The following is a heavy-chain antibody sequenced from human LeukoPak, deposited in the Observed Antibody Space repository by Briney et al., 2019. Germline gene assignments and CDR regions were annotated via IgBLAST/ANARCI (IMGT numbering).Heavy chain of an antibody. D-gene: IGHD5-12*01. J-gene: IGHJ3*02. Sequence: SQTLSRNCVISGDNITSGSATWNWIRQSPSRGLEWLGRTYYRSKWYNDYAVSVKRRITISPHTSKNQFSLQLNSVTPEDTAVYYCARDLSAYDLLAFDIWGQGTMVTVSS. CDR1: GDNITSGSAT. CDR2: TYYRSKWYN. CDR3: ARDLSAYDLLAFDI. V-gene: IGHV6-1*01.